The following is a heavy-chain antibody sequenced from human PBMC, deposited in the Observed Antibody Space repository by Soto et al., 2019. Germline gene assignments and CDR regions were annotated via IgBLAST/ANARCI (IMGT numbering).Heavy chain of an antibody. D-gene: IGHD1-1*01. V-gene: IGHV5-10-1*01. CDR1: GYSFTSYW. J-gene: IGHJ6*02. Sequence: PGESLKISCKGSGYSFTSYWISWVRQMPGKGLEWMGRIDPSDSYTNYSPSFQGHDTISADKSISTAYLQWSSLKASDTAMYYCARHVEGTTGTTAEGMDVWGQGTTVTVSS. CDR2: IDPSDSYT. CDR3: ARHVEGTTGTTAEGMDV.